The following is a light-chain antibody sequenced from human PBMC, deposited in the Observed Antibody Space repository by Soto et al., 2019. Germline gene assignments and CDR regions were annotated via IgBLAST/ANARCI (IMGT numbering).Light chain of an antibody. CDR2: GAS. V-gene: IGKV3-20*01. Sequence: EIVLTQSPGTLSLSPGERATLSCRASQSVSNNYLAWYQQKPGQAPSLLIYGASNRATGIPDRCSGSGSGTDFTLTISRLEPEDFAVYYCQQYGSSGTFGQGTKVEIK. CDR3: QQYGSSGT. CDR1: QSVSNNY. J-gene: IGKJ1*01.